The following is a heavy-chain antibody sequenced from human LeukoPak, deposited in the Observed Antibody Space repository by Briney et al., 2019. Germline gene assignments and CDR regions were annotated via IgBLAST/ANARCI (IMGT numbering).Heavy chain of an antibody. J-gene: IGHJ4*02. V-gene: IGHV4-61*02. CDR1: GDSISSGSYY. CDR2: IYTSGST. D-gene: IGHD1-26*01. Sequence: SQTLSLTCTVSGDSISSGSYYWSWIRQPAGKGLEWIGRIYTSGSTTYNSSLKSRVTISLDTSKNHFSLRLSSVTAADTAVYYCARDREVGATGYYFDYWGQGTLVTVSS. CDR3: ARDREVGATGYYFDY.